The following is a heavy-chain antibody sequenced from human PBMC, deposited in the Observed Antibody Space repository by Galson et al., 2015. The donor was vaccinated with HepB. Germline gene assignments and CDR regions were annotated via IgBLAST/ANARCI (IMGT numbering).Heavy chain of an antibody. J-gene: IGHJ6*03. V-gene: IGHV7-4-1*02. CDR2: INTNTGNP. Sequence: SVKASCKASGYTFTSYAMNWVRQAPGQGLEWMGWINTNTGNPTYAQGFTGRFVFSLDTSVSTAYLQISSLKAEDTAVYYCARLTTVTTWDYYYYYMDVWGKGTTVTVSS. D-gene: IGHD4-17*01. CDR3: ARLTTVTTWDYYYYYMDV. CDR1: GYTFTSYA.